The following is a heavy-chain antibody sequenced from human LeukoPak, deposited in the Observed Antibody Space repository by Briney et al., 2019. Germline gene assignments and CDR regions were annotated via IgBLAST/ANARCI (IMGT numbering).Heavy chain of an antibody. Sequence: PSETLSLTCTVSGGSISSYYWSWIRQPPGKGLEWIGYIYYSGSTNYNPSLKSRVTISVDTSKNQFSLKLSSVTAADTAVYYCARGPSYARYYYMDVWGKGTTVTISS. CDR2: IYYSGST. CDR1: GGSISSYY. CDR3: ARGPSYARYYYMDV. D-gene: IGHD1-26*01. V-gene: IGHV4-59*01. J-gene: IGHJ6*03.